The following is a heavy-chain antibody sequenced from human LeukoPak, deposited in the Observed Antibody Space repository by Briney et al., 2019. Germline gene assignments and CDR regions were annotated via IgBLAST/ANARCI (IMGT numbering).Heavy chain of an antibody. CDR2: ISSSSSYT. CDR1: GFTFSDYY. CDR3: ARLAYSMVRGVYYFDY. Sequence: GGSLRLSCAASGFTFSDYYMSWIRQAPGKGLEWVSYISSSSSYTNYADSVKGRFTISGDNAKNSLYLQMNSLRAEDTAVYYCARLAYSMVRGVYYFDYWGQGTLVTVSS. V-gene: IGHV3-11*06. J-gene: IGHJ4*02. D-gene: IGHD3-10*01.